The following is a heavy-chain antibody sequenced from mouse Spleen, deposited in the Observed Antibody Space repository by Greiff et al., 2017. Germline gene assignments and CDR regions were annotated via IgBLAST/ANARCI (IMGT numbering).Heavy chain of an antibody. V-gene: IGHV1-63*02. Sequence: VKLMESGAELVRPGTSVKMSCKAAGYTFTNYWIGWVKQRPGHGLEWIGDIYPGGGYTNYNEKFKGKATLTADTSSSTAYMQLSSLTSEDSAIYYCASPLYDYDEAWFAYWGQGTLVTVSA. CDR2: IYPGGGYT. J-gene: IGHJ3*01. D-gene: IGHD2-4*01. CDR3: ASPLYDYDEAWFAY. CDR1: GYTFTNYW.